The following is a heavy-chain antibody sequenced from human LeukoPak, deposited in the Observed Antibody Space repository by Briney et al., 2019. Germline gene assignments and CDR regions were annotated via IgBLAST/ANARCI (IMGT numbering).Heavy chain of an antibody. J-gene: IGHJ4*02. Sequence: PGGSLRLSCAASGFTFSNYGMSWVRQAPGKGLEWVSSIGGSGSKTYYADSVKGRFTISRDNSKNTLYLQMNSLRAEDTAVYYCAMTCNGGSYYSENYWGQGTLVTVSS. CDR3: AMTCNGGSYYSENY. V-gene: IGHV3-23*01. CDR1: GFTFSNYG. D-gene: IGHD2-15*01. CDR2: IGGSGSKT.